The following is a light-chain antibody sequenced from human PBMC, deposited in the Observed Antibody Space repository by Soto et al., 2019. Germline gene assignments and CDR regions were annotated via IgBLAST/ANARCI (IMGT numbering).Light chain of an antibody. CDR3: CSYAGSSLYV. V-gene: IGLV2-23*01. J-gene: IGLJ1*01. Sequence: QSVLTHPASVCWSPGHSITISCTGTSSDVGSYNLVSWYQQHPGKAPKLMIYEGSKRPSGVSNRFSGSKSGNTASLTISGLQAEEEADYYCCSYAGSSLYVFGTGTKVTVL. CDR1: SSDVGSYNL. CDR2: EGS.